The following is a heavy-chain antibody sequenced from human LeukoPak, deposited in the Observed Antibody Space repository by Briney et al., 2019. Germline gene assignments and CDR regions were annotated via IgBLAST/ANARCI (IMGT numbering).Heavy chain of an antibody. D-gene: IGHD6-13*01. CDR2: IYYSGST. J-gene: IGHJ5*02. V-gene: IGHV4-39*07. Sequence: SETLSLTCTVSGGSISSSSYYWGWIRQPPGKGLEWIGSIYYSGSTYYNPSLKSRVTISVDTSENQFSLKLSSVTAADTAVYYCARSIAAGAWFDPWGQGTLVTVSS. CDR1: GGSISSSSYY. CDR3: ARSIAAGAWFDP.